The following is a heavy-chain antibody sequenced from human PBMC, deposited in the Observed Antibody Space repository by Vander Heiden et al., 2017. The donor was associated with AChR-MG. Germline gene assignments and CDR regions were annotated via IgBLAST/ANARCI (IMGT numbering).Heavy chain of an antibody. V-gene: IGHV1-46*01. D-gene: IGHD3-22*01. CDR3: ARAHIPTYYYDSSGLGV. CDR1: GYTFTSYY. CDR2: INPSGGST. Sequence: QVQLVQSGAEVKKPGASVKVSCKASGYTFTSYYMHWVRQAPGQGLEWMGIINPSGGSTSYAQKFQGRVTMTRDTSTSTVYMELSSLRSEDTAVYYCARAHIPTYYYDSSGLGVWGQGTMVTVSS. J-gene: IGHJ3*01.